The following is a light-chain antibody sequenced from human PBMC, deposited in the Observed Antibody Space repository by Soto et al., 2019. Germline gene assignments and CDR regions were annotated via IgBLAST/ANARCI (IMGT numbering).Light chain of an antibody. Sequence: QSVLTQPPSASGTPGQRVTISCSGSSSNIGSNTVNWYQQLPGTAPKLLIYSNNQRPSGVPDRFSGSKSGTSASLAISGLQSEDEADYYCCSYANTTTVFGGGTKLTVL. CDR1: SSNIGSNT. CDR2: SNN. J-gene: IGLJ3*02. V-gene: IGLV1-44*01. CDR3: CSYANTTTV.